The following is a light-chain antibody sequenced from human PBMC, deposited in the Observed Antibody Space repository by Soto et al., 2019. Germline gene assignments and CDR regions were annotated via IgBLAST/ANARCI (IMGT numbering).Light chain of an antibody. V-gene: IGKV1-5*03. CDR3: QHYGGVWT. CDR1: QSISSW. J-gene: IGKJ1*01. Sequence: DIEMTQSPSTLSASFGDRVTITCRASQSISSWLAWYQQKPGEAPKLLIYKASSLESGVPSKLSGSGSGTEFILTISSLHPDDFATYHCQHYGGVWTFGQGTKVDIK. CDR2: KAS.